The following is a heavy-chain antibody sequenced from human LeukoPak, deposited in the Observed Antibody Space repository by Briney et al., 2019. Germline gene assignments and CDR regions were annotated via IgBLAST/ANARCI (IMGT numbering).Heavy chain of an antibody. V-gene: IGHV3-11*01. Sequence: PGGSLRLSCAASGFTFSNSYMSWLRQAPGKGLEWVSYISSSSGTTIHYADSVQGRFTISRDNAKNSLYLQMTSLRAEDTAVYYCASGIQLWSGTDYWGQGTLVTVSS. CDR3: ASGIQLWSGTDY. CDR2: ISSSSGTTI. CDR1: GFTFSNSY. D-gene: IGHD5-18*01. J-gene: IGHJ4*02.